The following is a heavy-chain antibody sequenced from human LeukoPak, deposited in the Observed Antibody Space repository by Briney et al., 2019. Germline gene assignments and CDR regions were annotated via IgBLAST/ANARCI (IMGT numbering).Heavy chain of an antibody. CDR2: INPSGGST. CDR1: GNTFTSYY. D-gene: IGHD1-26*01. Sequence: ASVKVSCKASGNTFTSYYMHWVRQAPGQGLEWMGIINPSGGSTSYAQKSQGRVTMTRDTSTSTVYMELSSLRSEDTAVYYCARVESYYPEFDYWGQGTLVTVSS. V-gene: IGHV1-46*01. CDR3: ARVESYYPEFDY. J-gene: IGHJ4*02.